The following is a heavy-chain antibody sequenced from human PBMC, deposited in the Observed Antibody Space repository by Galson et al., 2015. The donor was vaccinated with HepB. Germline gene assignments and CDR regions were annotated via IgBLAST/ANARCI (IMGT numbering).Heavy chain of an antibody. J-gene: IGHJ4*02. D-gene: IGHD3-3*01. Sequence: PTLVKPTQTLTLTCAFSGFPRSTSGVGVGWIRQPPGQALEWLALIYWDDDKRYSPSLQSRLTITKDTSKNQVVLTMTNMDPVDTATYYCAHSWGYDFWSGYQLSKSGYYFDYWGQGTPVTVSS. CDR2: IYWDDDK. CDR1: GFPRSTSGVG. CDR3: AHSWGYDFWSGYQLSKSGYYFDY. V-gene: IGHV2-5*02.